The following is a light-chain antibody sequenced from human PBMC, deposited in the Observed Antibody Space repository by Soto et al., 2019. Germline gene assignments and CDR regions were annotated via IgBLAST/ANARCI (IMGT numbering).Light chain of an antibody. J-gene: IGLJ1*01. CDR2: LNSDGSH. CDR1: SGHSSYA. V-gene: IGLV4-69*01. Sequence: QAVLTQSPSASASLGASVKLTCTLSSGHSSYAIAWHQQQPEKGPRYLMKLNSDGSHSKGDGIPDRFSGSSSGAERYLTISSLQSEDEADYYCQTWVTGIHYVFLTGTKVTVL. CDR3: QTWVTGIHYV.